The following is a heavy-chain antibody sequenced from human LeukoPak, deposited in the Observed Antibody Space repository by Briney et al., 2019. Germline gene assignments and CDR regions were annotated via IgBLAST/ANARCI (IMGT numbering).Heavy chain of an antibody. J-gene: IGHJ3*02. CDR2: ISSSSSYI. D-gene: IGHD4-17*01. Sequence: GESLKISCAASGFTFSSYSMNWVRQAPGKGLEWVSSISSSSSYIYYADSVKGRFTISRDNAKNSLYLQMNSLRAEDTAVYYCARDREYGDYRDAFDIWGQGTMVTVSS. CDR1: GFTFSSYS. CDR3: ARDREYGDYRDAFDI. V-gene: IGHV3-21*01.